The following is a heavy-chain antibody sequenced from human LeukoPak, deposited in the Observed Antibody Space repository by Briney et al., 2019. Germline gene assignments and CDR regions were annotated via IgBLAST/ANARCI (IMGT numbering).Heavy chain of an antibody. V-gene: IGHV3-7*01. J-gene: IGHJ3*02. D-gene: IGHD2-8*02. CDR1: GVAFSSDW. Sequence: QTGRSLRLSCAASGVAFSSDWMSWVRQAPGTGLEWVANVKQDGSEKHYVDSVKGRFTISRDKAENSVYLQMNSLRAEDTAVYYCARCGTREYCGDAFGIWGRGTMIAVSS. CDR3: ARCGTREYCGDAFGI. CDR2: VKQDGSEK.